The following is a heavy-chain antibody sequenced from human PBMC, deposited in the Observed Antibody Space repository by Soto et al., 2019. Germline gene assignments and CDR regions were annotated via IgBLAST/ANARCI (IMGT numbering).Heavy chain of an antibody. CDR3: AKARGVTTRAFDN. D-gene: IGHD3-3*01. Sequence: QVQLVQSGAEVKRPGSSMKVACKVSGDSFSNSAINWVRQAPGLGLEWMGGIIPYFGAGDAAPTFQGRVTIIADDATRTVYMELTNLRHEDTAVYYCAKARGVTTRAFDNWGQGTLVTVSS. CDR1: GDSFSNSA. J-gene: IGHJ4*02. CDR2: IIPYFGAG. V-gene: IGHV1-69*01.